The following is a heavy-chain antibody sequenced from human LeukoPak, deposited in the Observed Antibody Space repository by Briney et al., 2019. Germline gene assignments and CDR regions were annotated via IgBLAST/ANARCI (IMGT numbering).Heavy chain of an antibody. CDR1: GFTFSSYA. V-gene: IGHV3-23*01. CDR3: AKDRIRQRTVVTPGDY. J-gene: IGHJ4*02. D-gene: IGHD4-23*01. CDR2: IRDSGSST. Sequence: GGSLRLSCAASGFTFSSYAMSWVRQAPGKGLEWVSAIRDSGSSTHYADSVKGRFTISRDNSKNTLYLQMNSLRAEDTAVYYCAKDRIRQRTVVTPGDYWGQGTLVTVSS.